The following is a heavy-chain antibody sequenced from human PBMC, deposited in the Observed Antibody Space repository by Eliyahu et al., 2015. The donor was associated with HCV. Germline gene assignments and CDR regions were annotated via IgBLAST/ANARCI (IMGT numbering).Heavy chain of an antibody. Sequence: EVQLVESGGALVQPGGSLRLSCAASGFTFSSYXMNWVRQAPGKGLEWLSFISSSSSTIYYADSVKGRFTISRDNAKNSLYLQLNSLRDEDTAVYYCAKDPALEYWGQGTLVTVSS. J-gene: IGHJ4*02. CDR1: GFTFSSYX. CDR3: AKDPALEY. V-gene: IGHV3-48*02. D-gene: IGHD1-1*01. CDR2: ISSSSSTI.